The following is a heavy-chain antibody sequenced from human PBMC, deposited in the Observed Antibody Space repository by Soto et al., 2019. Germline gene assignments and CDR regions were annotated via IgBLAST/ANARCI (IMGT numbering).Heavy chain of an antibody. Sequence: ASVRVSCRASGYTFTSCGISWVRQAPGQGLEWMGWISAYNGNTNYAQKLQGRVTMTTDTSTSTAYMELRSLGSDDTAVYYCAREASYRQPTPFDYWGQGTLVTVSS. D-gene: IGHD3-16*01. J-gene: IGHJ4*02. V-gene: IGHV1-18*01. CDR2: ISAYNGNT. CDR1: GYTFTSCG. CDR3: AREASYRQPTPFDY.